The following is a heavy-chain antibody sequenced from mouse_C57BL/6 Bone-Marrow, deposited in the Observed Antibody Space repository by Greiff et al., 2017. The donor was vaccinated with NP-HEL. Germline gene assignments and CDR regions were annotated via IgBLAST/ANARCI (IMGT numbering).Heavy chain of an antibody. CDR2: IWRGGST. Sequence: VKLMESGPGLVQPSQSLSITCTVSGFSLTSYGVHWVRQSPGKGLEWLGVIWRGGSTDYNAAFMSRLSITKDNSKSQVFFKMNSLQADDTAIYYCAKNSPLYGNYYAMDYWSQGTSVTVSS. V-gene: IGHV2-5*01. CDR1: GFSLTSYG. J-gene: IGHJ4*01. D-gene: IGHD2-1*01. CDR3: AKNSPLYGNYYAMDY.